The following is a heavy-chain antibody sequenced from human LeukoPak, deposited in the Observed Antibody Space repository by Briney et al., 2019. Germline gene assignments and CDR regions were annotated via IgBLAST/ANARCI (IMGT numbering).Heavy chain of an antibody. V-gene: IGHV4-39*01. J-gene: IGHJ4*02. D-gene: IGHD6-25*01. CDR2: IYYSGST. CDR3: ARARSGKSSHRTSPFGY. CDR1: GGSISSSSYY. Sequence: PSETLSLTCTVSGGSISSSSYYWGWIRQPPGKGLEWIGSIYYSGSTYYNPSLKSRVTISVDTSKNQFSLKLSSVTAADTAVYYCARARSGKSSHRTSPFGYWGQGTLVTVSS.